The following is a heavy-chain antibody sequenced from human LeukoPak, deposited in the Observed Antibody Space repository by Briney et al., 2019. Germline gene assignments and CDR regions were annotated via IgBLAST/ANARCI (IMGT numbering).Heavy chain of an antibody. V-gene: IGHV3-23*01. CDR2: ISGSGGST. J-gene: IGHJ5*02. CDR3: AKSPHDFWSGYWPTRFDP. Sequence: GGSLRLSCAASGFTFSSYAMSWVRQAPGKGLEWVSAISGSGGSTYYADFVKGRFTISRDNSKNTLYLQMNSLRAEDTAVYYCAKSPHDFWSGYWPTRFDPWGQGTLVTVSS. D-gene: IGHD3-3*01. CDR1: GFTFSSYA.